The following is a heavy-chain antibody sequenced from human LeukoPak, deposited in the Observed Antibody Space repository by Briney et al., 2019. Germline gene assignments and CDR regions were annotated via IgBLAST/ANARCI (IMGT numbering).Heavy chain of an antibody. Sequence: PSETLSLTCTVSGGSISSSSYYWGWIRQPPGKGLEWIGSMSYSGSSYYNPSLKSRVTISGDTSKNQFSLKLSSVTVADTAVYYCARQRRNDCGSPSCYIDYWGQGTLVTVPS. CDR1: GGSISSSSYY. D-gene: IGHD2-2*01. CDR3: ARQRRNDCGSPSCYIDY. V-gene: IGHV4-39*01. J-gene: IGHJ4*02. CDR2: MSYSGSS.